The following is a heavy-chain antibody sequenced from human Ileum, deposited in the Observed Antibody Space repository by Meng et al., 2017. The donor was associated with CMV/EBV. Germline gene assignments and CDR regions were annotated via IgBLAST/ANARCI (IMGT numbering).Heavy chain of an antibody. CDR1: GGTFRRST. V-gene: IGHV1-69*01. CDR2: LIPVVGIP. J-gene: IGHJ5*02. D-gene: IGHD3-3*01. CDR3: ARRFLGNWFDP. Sequence: SCKASGGTFRRSTITWVRQAPGQGLEWVEGLIPVVGIPNYAQEFQGRVTITADDSTSTAYMELSSLRSEDTAVYYCARRFLGNWFDPWGQGTLVTVSS.